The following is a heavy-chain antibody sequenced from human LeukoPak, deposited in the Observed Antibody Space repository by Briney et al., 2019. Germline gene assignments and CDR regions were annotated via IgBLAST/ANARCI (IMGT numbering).Heavy chain of an antibody. V-gene: IGHV1-18*01. D-gene: IGHD6-19*01. CDR3: ARYHSGWYYFDY. Sequence: GASVKVSCKASGYTFTSYGISWVRQAPGQGLEWMGWISAYNGNTNYAQKLQGRVTMTTDTSTSTAYMELSSLRSEDTAVYYCARYHSGWYYFDYWGQGTLVTVSS. CDR1: GYTFTSYG. CDR2: ISAYNGNT. J-gene: IGHJ4*02.